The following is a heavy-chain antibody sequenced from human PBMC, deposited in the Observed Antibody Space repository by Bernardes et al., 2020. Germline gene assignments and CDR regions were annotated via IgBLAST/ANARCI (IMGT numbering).Heavy chain of an antibody. Sequence: SVKVSCKASGGTFSSYAISWVRQAPGQGLEWMGGIIPIFGTANYAQKFQGRVTITADESTSTAYMELSSLRSEDTAVYYCARVGKAIFGVVRDAFDIWGQGTMVTVSS. J-gene: IGHJ3*02. CDR2: IIPIFGTA. CDR1: GGTFSSYA. V-gene: IGHV1-69*13. CDR3: ARVGKAIFGVVRDAFDI. D-gene: IGHD3-3*01.